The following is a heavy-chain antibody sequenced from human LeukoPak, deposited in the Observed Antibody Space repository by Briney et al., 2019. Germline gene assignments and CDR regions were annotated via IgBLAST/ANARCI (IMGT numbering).Heavy chain of an antibody. CDR2: IYYSGST. D-gene: IGHD5-12*01. CDR1: GGSISSSSYY. CDR3: ARDLIVQIVATITEWFDP. V-gene: IGHV4-39*07. Sequence: SETLSLTCTVSGGSISSSSYYWGWIRQPPGKGLEWIGSIYYSGSTYYNPSLKSRVTISVDTSKNQFSLKLSSVTAADTAVYYCARDLIVQIVATITEWFDPWGQGTLVTVSS. J-gene: IGHJ5*02.